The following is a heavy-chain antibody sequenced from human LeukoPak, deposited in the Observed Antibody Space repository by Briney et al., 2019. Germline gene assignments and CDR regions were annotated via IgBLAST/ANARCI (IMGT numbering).Heavy chain of an antibody. CDR3: ARALISGGSYNWFDP. D-gene: IGHD2-15*01. CDR1: GGTISRYY. V-gene: IGHV4-59*01. J-gene: IGHJ5*02. Sequence: SETLSLTCTVSGGTISRYYWSWIRQPPGKGLEWIGYIYYSGSTNYNPSLKSRVTISVDTSKNQFSLKLSSVTAADTAVYYCARALISGGSYNWFDPWGQGTLVTVSS. CDR2: IYYSGST.